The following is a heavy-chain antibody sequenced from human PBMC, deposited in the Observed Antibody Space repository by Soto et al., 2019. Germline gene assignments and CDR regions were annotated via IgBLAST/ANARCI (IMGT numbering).Heavy chain of an antibody. D-gene: IGHD6-13*01. CDR2: VYYSDGT. Sequence: PSETLSLTCTVTGGSIGSYYWSWIRQSPGRGLEWIGCVYYSDGTNYNPSLKSRATMSMDKSNNQFPLRLRSVTAADTAVYYCARTESSSWSFFYYGMEVWGQGTTVTVSS. V-gene: IGHV4-59*01. CDR3: ARTESSSWSFFYYGMEV. CDR1: GGSIGSYY. J-gene: IGHJ6*02.